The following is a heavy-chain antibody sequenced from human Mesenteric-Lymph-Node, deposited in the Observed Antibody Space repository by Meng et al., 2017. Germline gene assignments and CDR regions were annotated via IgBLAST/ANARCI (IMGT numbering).Heavy chain of an antibody. V-gene: IGHV1-3*04. CDR2: INTGNGNT. Sequence: QVQLEQSGSEVKKPGASMKVSCKASGYTFISYTIHWLRQAPGQRLEWMGWINTGNGNTKYSHKFQDRVTITRDTSASAAYMELSSLRSEDTAVYYCARGGRGCFDFWGQGTLVTVSS. J-gene: IGHJ4*02. D-gene: IGHD2-15*01. CDR3: ARGGRGCFDF. CDR1: GYTFISYT.